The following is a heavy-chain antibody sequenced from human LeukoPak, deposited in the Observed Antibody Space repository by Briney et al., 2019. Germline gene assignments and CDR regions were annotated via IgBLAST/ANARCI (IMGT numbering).Heavy chain of an antibody. V-gene: IGHV3-48*02. D-gene: IGHD3-3*01. CDR1: GFTFSSFN. CDR3: ARGGTIFGVVTNP. Sequence: GGSLRLSCVTSGFTFSSFNMTWVRQAPGKGLEWVSYISIGSSTISYPDSVKGRFTISRDNAKNTLYLQMNSLRDEDTAVYYCARGGTIFGVVTNPWGQGTLVTVSS. J-gene: IGHJ5*02. CDR2: ISIGSSTI.